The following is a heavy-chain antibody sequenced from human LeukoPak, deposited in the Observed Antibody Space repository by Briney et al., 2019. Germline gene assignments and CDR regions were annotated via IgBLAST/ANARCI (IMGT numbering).Heavy chain of an antibody. J-gene: IGHJ3*02. CDR3: ARDHGYCSGGCCLEGAFDI. CDR1: GYTFTSYY. Sequence: ASVKVSCKASGYTFTSYYMHWVRQAPGQVLEWMGIINPSGGSTSYAQKFQGRVTMTRDTSTSTVYMELSSLRSEDTAVYYCARDHGYCSGGCCLEGAFDIWGQGTMVTVSS. V-gene: IGHV1-46*01. D-gene: IGHD2-15*01. CDR2: INPSGGST.